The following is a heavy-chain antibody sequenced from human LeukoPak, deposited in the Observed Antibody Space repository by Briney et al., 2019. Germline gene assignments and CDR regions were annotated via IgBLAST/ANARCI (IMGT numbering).Heavy chain of an antibody. D-gene: IGHD6-25*01. CDR1: GFAFQTYA. CDR2: ISGSGGHT. Sequence: GGSLRLSCATSGFAFQTYALSWVRQAPGKGLEWVSTISGSGGHTYHADSVKGRFTISRDNSRDTLYLQMNSLRAEDTAVYYCAKFFRRAATLWEYYDCWGQGTLVTVSS. J-gene: IGHJ4*02. V-gene: IGHV3-23*01. CDR3: AKFFRRAATLWEYYDC.